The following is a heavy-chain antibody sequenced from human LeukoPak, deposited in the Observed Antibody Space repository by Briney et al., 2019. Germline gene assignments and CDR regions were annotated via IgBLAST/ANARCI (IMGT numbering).Heavy chain of an antibody. CDR2: IWYDGGNK. J-gene: IGHJ5*02. D-gene: IGHD3-22*01. CDR1: GFTFSSYG. V-gene: IGHV3-33*01. Sequence: GGSLRLSCAASGFTFSSYGMHWVRQAPGKGLEWVAVIWYDGGNKYYTDSVKGRFTISRDNSKSMLYLQLNSLRAEDSAVYRCARAAYDSSGYLTPWGQGTLVTVPS. CDR3: ARAAYDSSGYLTP.